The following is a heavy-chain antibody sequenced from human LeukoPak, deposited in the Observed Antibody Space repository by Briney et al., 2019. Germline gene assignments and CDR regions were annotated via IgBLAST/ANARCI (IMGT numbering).Heavy chain of an antibody. D-gene: IGHD3-10*01. CDR1: GYTFTGYY. CDR2: INPNSGGT. J-gene: IGHJ4*02. V-gene: IGHV1-2*02. Sequence: ASVKVSCKASGYTFTGYYMHWVRQAPGQGLEWMGWINPNSGGTNYAQKFQGRVTMTRDTSISTAYMELSRLRSDDTAVYYCARSPVLLWLGESLHFDYWGQGTLVTVSS. CDR3: ARSPVLLWLGESLHFDY.